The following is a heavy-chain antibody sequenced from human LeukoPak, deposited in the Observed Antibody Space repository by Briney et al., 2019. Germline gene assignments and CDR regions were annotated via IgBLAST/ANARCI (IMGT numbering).Heavy chain of an antibody. V-gene: IGHV4-30-2*01. J-gene: IGHJ4*02. CDR3: ARGYGGNSDYFDY. D-gene: IGHD4-23*01. CDR2: IYHSGST. CDR1: GGSSSSGGYS. Sequence: SETLSLTCAVFGGSSSSGGYSWSWIRQPPGKGLEWIGYIYHSGSTYYNPSLKSRVTISVDRSKNQFSLKLSSVTAADTAVYYCARGYGGNSDYFDYWGQGTLVTVSS.